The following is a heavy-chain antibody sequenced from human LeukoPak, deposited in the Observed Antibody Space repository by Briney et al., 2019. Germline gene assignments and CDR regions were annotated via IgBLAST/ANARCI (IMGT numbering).Heavy chain of an antibody. CDR2: TNSDGSST. Sequence: PGGSLRLSCAASGFTFSSYWMHWVRQAPGKGLVWVSRTNSDGSSTSYADSVKGRFTISRDNAKNTLYLQMNSLRAEDTAVYYCARDSPRGYSPLYYYYYGMDVWGQGTTVTVSS. CDR3: ARDSPRGYSPLYYYYYGMDV. V-gene: IGHV3-74*01. CDR1: GFTFSSYW. J-gene: IGHJ6*02. D-gene: IGHD5-12*01.